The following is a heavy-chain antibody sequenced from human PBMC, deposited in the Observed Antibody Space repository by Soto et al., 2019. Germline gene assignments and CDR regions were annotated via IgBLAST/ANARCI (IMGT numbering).Heavy chain of an antibody. J-gene: IGHJ5*02. D-gene: IGHD5-12*01. CDR1: GYTFTSYA. CDR2: INAGNGNT. Sequence: ASVKVSCKASGYTFTSYAMHWVRQAPGQRLEWMGWINAGNGNTKYSQKFQGRVTITRDTSASTAYMELSSLRSEDTAVYYCAREMATIVDWFDPWGQGTLVTVSS. CDR3: AREMATIVDWFDP. V-gene: IGHV1-3*01.